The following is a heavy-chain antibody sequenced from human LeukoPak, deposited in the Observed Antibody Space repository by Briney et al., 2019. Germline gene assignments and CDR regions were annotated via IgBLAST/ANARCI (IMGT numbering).Heavy chain of an antibody. Sequence: ASVKVSCKASGGTFSSYAVSWVRQAPGQGLEWMGGIIPIFGTANYAQKFQGRVTITADESTSTAYMELSSLRSEDTAVYYCATSDSGSYQGYFDYWGQGTLVTVSS. CDR1: GGTFSSYA. CDR2: IIPIFGTA. J-gene: IGHJ4*02. D-gene: IGHD1-26*01. CDR3: ATSDSGSYQGYFDY. V-gene: IGHV1-69*13.